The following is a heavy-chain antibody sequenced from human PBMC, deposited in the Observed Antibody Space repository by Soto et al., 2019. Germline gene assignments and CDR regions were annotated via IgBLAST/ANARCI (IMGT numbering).Heavy chain of an antibody. D-gene: IGHD6-13*01. Sequence: SETLSLTCTVSGDSIRSSSYWGWIRQPPGKGLEWIGSIYSTGNTYYNPSLNSQVTISVDTSKNQFSLNVISVTAADTAVYYCRRSSRYSTAFWGQGTLVTVSS. V-gene: IGHV4-39*01. CDR2: IYSTGNT. J-gene: IGHJ4*02. CDR3: RRSSRYSTAF. CDR1: GDSIRSSSY.